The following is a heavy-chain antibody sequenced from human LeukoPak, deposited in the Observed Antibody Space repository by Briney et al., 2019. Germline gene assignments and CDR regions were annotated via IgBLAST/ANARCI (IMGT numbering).Heavy chain of an antibody. Sequence: SETLSLTCTVSGYSISSGYYWGWIRQPPGQGLEWIGSIYHSGSTYYNPSLKSRVTISVDTSKNQLSLKLSSVTAADTAVYYCARSAGYYDSSAYGDYWGQGTLVTVSS. J-gene: IGHJ4*02. CDR3: ARSAGYYDSSAYGDY. D-gene: IGHD3-22*01. CDR2: IYHSGST. V-gene: IGHV4-38-2*02. CDR1: GYSISSGYY.